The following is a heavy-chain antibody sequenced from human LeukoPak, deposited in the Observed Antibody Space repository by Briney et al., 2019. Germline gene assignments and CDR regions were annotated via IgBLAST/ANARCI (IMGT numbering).Heavy chain of an antibody. D-gene: IGHD3-22*01. V-gene: IGHV1-18*01. CDR3: ARVGRFYDSSGETIYFDY. J-gene: IGHJ4*02. CDR1: GYTFTSYG. CDR2: ISAYNGNT. Sequence: ASVKVSCKASGYTFTSYGISWVRQAPGQGLEWMGWISAYNGNTNYAQKLQGRVTMTTDTSTSTAYMEQRSLRSDDTAVYYCARVGRFYDSSGETIYFDYWGQGTLVTVSS.